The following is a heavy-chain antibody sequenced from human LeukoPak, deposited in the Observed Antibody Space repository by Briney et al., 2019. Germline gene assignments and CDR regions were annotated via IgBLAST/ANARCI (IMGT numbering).Heavy chain of an antibody. CDR3: ACRDLSSTWSYP. V-gene: IGHV5-51*01. CDR1: GYSFTTYW. J-gene: IGHJ5*02. CDR2: IYPGDSRV. Sequence: GESLKISCKGVGYSFTTYWIGWVRQMPGKGMEGMGVIYPGDSRVRYNPSFQGQVTISVDKSVSTAYLQWISLKASDTAMYYCACRDLSSTWSYPWGQGTLVTVSS. D-gene: IGHD6-13*01.